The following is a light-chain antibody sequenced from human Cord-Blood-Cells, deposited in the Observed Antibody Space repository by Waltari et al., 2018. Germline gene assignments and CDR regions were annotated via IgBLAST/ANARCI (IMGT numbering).Light chain of an antibody. CDR1: QSVLYSSNNQHY. V-gene: IGKV4-1*01. CDR2: WAS. CDR3: QQYYSTPLT. J-gene: IGKJ4*01. Sequence: DIVMTQSPDSLAVSLGERATINCKSSQSVLYSSNNQHYLAWYQQKPGPPPKLLIYWASTRESGVPDRFSVSGSGTDFTLTISSLQAEDVAVYYCQQYYSTPLTFLGRTKVDIK.